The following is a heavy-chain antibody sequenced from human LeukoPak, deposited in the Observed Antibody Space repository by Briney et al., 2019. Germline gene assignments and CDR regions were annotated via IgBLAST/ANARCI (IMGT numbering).Heavy chain of an antibody. V-gene: IGHV3-23*01. CDR3: AKEAPYSSSWYNSYGMDV. D-gene: IGHD6-13*01. J-gene: IGHJ6*02. CDR2: ISGSGGST. CDR1: GFTFSSYA. Sequence: GGSLRLSCAASGFTFSSYAISWVRQAPGKGLEWVSAISGSGGSTYYADSVKGRFTISRDNSKNTLYLQMNSLRAEDTAVYYCAKEAPYSSSWYNSYGMDVWGQGTTVTVSS.